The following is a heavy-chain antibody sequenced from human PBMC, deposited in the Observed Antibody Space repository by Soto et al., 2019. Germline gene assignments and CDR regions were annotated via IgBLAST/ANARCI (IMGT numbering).Heavy chain of an antibody. V-gene: IGHV1-69*01. CDR2: IIPMFGTT. CDR3: ARASIHGSSWYFWFDP. Sequence: QVQLVQSGAEVRKPGSSVKVSCKASGGTFSRYAINWVRQAPGQGLEWMGGIIPMFGTTNYAQKFKSRVTITADESTSTVYMDLNTLRSEDAAVYYCARASIHGSSWYFWFDPWGQGTLVTVSS. CDR1: GGTFSRYA. D-gene: IGHD6-13*01. J-gene: IGHJ5*01.